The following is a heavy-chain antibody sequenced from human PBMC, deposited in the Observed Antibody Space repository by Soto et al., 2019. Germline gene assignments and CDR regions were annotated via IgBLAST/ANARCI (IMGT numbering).Heavy chain of an antibody. J-gene: IGHJ4*02. CDR2: FRAGGDDGTT. CDR3: AKKVNSGSGSQYFDY. CDR1: GFTFSSYS. Sequence: GGSLRLSCVASGFTFSSYSMSWVRQSPGKGLEWVSGFRAGGDDGTTYYADSVKGRFTISRDNSKNTLFLQMNSLRAEDTAIYYCAKKVNSGSGSQYFDYFGQGTLVTVSS. V-gene: IGHV3-23*01. D-gene: IGHD3-10*01.